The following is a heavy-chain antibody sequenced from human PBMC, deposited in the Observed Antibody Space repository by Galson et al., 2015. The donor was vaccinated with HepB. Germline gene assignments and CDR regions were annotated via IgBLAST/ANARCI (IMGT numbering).Heavy chain of an antibody. CDR1: GYTFTSYD. CDR3: ARAHLGLSGSYYTY. CDR2: IIPIFGIA. D-gene: IGHD1-26*01. J-gene: IGHJ4*02. V-gene: IGHV1-69*10. Sequence: SVKVSCKASGYTFTSYDINWVRQATGQGLEWMGGIIPIFGIANYAQKFQGRVTITADKSTSTAYMELSSLRSEDTAVYYCARAHLGLSGSYYTYWGQGTLVTVSS.